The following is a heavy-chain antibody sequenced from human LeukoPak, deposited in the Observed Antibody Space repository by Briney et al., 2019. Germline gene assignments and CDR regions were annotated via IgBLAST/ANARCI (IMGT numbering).Heavy chain of an antibody. CDR2: INPNSGGT. Sequence: ASVKVSCKASGYTFTSYYMHWVRQAPGQGLEWMGWINPNSGGTNYAQKFQGRVTMTRDTSISTAYMELSRLRSDDTAVYYCARGSIVGATFDYFDYWAQGTLVTVSS. CDR3: ARGSIVGATFDYFDY. V-gene: IGHV1-2*02. D-gene: IGHD1-26*01. CDR1: GYTFTSYY. J-gene: IGHJ4*02.